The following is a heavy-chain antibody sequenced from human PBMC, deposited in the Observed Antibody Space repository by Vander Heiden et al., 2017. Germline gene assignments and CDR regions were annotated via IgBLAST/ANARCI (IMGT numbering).Heavy chain of an antibody. CDR2: ISGSGGST. CDR1: GLTFSSYA. J-gene: IGHJ4*02. V-gene: IGHV3-23*01. CDR3: ATSVVDYGDYGWGGL. D-gene: IGHD4-17*01. Sequence: QLLESGGGLVQPGGSLRLSCAASGLTFSSYARGWVRQAPGKGLEWVSAISGSGGSTYYADSVKGRFTISRDNSKNTLYLQINSLRAEDTAVYYCATSVVDYGDYGWGGLWGQGTLVTVSS.